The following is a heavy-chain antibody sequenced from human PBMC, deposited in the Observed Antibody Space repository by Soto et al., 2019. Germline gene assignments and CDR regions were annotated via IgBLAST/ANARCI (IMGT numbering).Heavy chain of an antibody. J-gene: IGHJ4*02. Sequence: PSETLSLTCTVSGGSFGTYYWSWIRQPPGKGLEWIGYIYYSGSTNYNPSLKSRVTISVDTSKNQLSLKLSSVTAADTAVYYCARRYGYSFDYWGQGTLVTVSS. CDR2: IYYSGST. CDR3: ARRYGYSFDY. CDR1: GGSFGTYY. D-gene: IGHD1-1*01. V-gene: IGHV4-59*08.